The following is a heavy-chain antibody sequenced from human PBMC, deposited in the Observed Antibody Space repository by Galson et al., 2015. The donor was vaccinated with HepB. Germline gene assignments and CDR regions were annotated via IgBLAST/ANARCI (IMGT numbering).Heavy chain of an antibody. D-gene: IGHD2-21*01. Sequence: SETLSLTCTVSGGSISSINHYWGWIRQPPRKPLEWIGTIYFSGRSYHNPSLKGRVTISVDPSKNQFSLKLTAVTAADTALYYCARLSDDNGGDESRDAFDVWGQGTLVTVSS. CDR1: GGSISSINHY. CDR3: ARLSDDNGGDESRDAFDV. J-gene: IGHJ3*01. CDR2: IYFSGRS. V-gene: IGHV4-39*01.